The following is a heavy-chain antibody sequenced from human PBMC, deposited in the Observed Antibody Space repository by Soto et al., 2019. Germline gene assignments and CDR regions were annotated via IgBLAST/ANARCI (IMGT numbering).Heavy chain of an antibody. CDR2: INAGNGNT. CDR3: ASRYCSGGSCYSGPFDY. Sequence: KASGYTFTRYAIHWVRQAPGQRLEWMGWINAGNGNTKYSQKFQGRVTITRDTSASTAYMELSSLRSEDTAVYYCASRYCSGGSCYSGPFDYWGQGTLVTVSS. J-gene: IGHJ4*02. D-gene: IGHD2-15*01. CDR1: GYTFTRYA. V-gene: IGHV1-3*01.